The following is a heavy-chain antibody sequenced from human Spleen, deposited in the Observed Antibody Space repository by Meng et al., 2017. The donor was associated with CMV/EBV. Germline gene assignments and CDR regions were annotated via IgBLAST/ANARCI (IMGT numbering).Heavy chain of an antibody. D-gene: IGHD6-6*01. CDR3: AKDTRTGGVALRPTGYGMDI. CDR2: IYSSGSST. CDR1: GFTFSSYA. V-gene: IGHV3-23*03. J-gene: IGHJ6*02. Sequence: GGSLRLSCAASGFTFSSYAMHWVRQAPGKGLEWVSVIYSSGSSTSYADSVKGRFTISRDNSKNTLFLQMNSLRAGDTAVYYCAKDTRTGGVALRPTGYGMDIWGQGTTVTVSS.